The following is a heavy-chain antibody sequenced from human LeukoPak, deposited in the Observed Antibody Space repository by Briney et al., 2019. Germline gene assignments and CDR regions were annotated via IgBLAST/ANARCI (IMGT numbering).Heavy chain of an antibody. D-gene: IGHD6-19*01. CDR3: ARAVSGWPHHLYYYYYMDV. V-gene: IGHV4-59*01. Sequence: AETLSLTCTVSGGSISSYYWSWIRQPPGKGLECIGYIYYSGSTNYNPSLKSRVTISVDTSKNQFSLKLSSVTAADTAVYYCARAVSGWPHHLYYYYYMDVWGKGTTVTISS. CDR1: GGSISSYY. J-gene: IGHJ6*03. CDR2: IYYSGST.